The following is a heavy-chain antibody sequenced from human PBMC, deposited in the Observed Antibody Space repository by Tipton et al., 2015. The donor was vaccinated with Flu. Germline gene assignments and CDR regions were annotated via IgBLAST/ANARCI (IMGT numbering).Heavy chain of an antibody. CDR1: GFTFNQYA. Sequence: QLVQSGGTVGQRGGSLRLSCTASGFTFNQYAMHWVRQAPGKGLEWVSSISRGSSYIYYADSVKGRFTISRDNVKNSVYLQMNSLRAEDRAVYYCARGKDCSSTSCYQGRDAFDIWGQGTMVTVSS. CDR2: ISRGSSYI. J-gene: IGHJ3*02. D-gene: IGHD2-2*01. V-gene: IGHV3-21*01. CDR3: ARGKDCSSTSCYQGRDAFDI.